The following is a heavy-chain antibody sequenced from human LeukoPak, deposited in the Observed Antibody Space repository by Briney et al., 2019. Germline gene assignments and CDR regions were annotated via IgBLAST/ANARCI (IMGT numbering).Heavy chain of an antibody. CDR2: IYTSGST. D-gene: IGHD2-15*01. Sequence: ETLSLTCTVSGGSISSCYWSWIRQPAGKGLEWIGRIYTSGSTNYNPSLKSRVTMSVDTSKNQFSLKLSSVTAADTAVYYCARESCSGGSCPLDYWGQGTLVTVSS. V-gene: IGHV4-4*07. CDR1: GGSISSCY. J-gene: IGHJ4*02. CDR3: ARESCSGGSCPLDY.